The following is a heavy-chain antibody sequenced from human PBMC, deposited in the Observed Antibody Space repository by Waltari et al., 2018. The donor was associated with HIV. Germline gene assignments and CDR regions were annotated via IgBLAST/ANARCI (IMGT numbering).Heavy chain of an antibody. CDR2: ISSSGSTI. CDR3: ATLDIVVVTPQSWFDP. D-gene: IGHD2-21*02. CDR1: GFTFSSYE. Sequence: EVQLVESGGGLVQPGGSLRLSCAASGFTFSSYEMNWVRQAPGKGLEWVSYISSSGSTIYYADSVKGRFTIARDNAKNSLYLQMNSLRAEDTAVYYCATLDIVVVTPQSWFDPWGQGTLVTVSS. V-gene: IGHV3-48*03. J-gene: IGHJ5*02.